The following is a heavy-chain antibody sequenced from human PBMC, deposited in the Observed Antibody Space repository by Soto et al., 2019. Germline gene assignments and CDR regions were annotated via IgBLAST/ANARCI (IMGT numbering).Heavy chain of an antibody. Sequence: PSETLSLTCAVYGGSFSGYYWSWIRQPPGKGLEWIGEINHSGSTNYNPPLKSRVTISVDTSKNQFSLKLSSVTAADTAVYYCARVLLYYDFWSGYYLSPTLGFDYWGQGTLVTV. V-gene: IGHV4-34*01. CDR1: GGSFSGYY. CDR2: INHSGST. J-gene: IGHJ4*02. CDR3: ARVLLYYDFWSGYYLSPTLGFDY. D-gene: IGHD3-3*01.